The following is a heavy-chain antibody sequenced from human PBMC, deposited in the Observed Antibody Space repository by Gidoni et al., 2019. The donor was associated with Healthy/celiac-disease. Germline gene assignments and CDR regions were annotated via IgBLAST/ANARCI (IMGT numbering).Heavy chain of an antibody. CDR3: AREWFGELRPIDY. D-gene: IGHD3-10*01. J-gene: IGHJ4*02. V-gene: IGHV1-69*04. CDR1: GGTFRSYA. Sequence: QVQLVQSGAEVKKPGSSVKVSCKASGGTFRSYAISWVRQAPGQGLEWMGRIIPILGIANYAQKFQGRVTITADKSTSTAYMELSSLRSEDTAVYYCAREWFGELRPIDYWGQGTLVTVSS. CDR2: IIPILGIA.